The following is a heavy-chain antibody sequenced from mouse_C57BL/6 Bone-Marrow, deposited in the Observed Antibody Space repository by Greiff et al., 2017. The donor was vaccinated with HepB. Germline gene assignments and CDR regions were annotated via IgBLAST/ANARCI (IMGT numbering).Heavy chain of an antibody. CDR3: ARRYYDYDDFDY. J-gene: IGHJ2*01. CDR1: GYTFTSYW. Sequence: QVQLQQPGAELVKPGASVKMSCKASGYTFTSYWITWVKQRPGQGLEWIGDIYPGSGSTNYNEKFKSKATLTADTSSSTAYMQLSSLTSEDSAVYYCARRYYDYDDFDYWGQGTTLTVSS. V-gene: IGHV1-55*01. CDR2: IYPGSGST. D-gene: IGHD2-4*01.